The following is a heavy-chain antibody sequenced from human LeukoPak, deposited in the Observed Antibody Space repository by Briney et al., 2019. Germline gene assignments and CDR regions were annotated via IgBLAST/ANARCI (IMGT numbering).Heavy chain of an antibody. J-gene: IGHJ6*03. CDR1: GYTFTSYY. V-gene: IGHV1-46*01. CDR3: ATDYYDSSAYQNYYMDV. D-gene: IGHD3-22*01. Sequence: GASVKVSCKASGYTFTSYYMHWVRQAPGQGLEWMGIINPSGGSTSYAQKFQGRVTMTRDMSTSTVYMELSSLRSEDTAVYYRATDYYDSSAYQNYYMDVWGKGTTVTVSS. CDR2: INPSGGST.